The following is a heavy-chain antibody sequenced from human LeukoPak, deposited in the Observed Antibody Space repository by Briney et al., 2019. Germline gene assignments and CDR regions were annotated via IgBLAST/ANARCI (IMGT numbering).Heavy chain of an antibody. CDR2: INPNGGDT. CDR1: GYTLTKLS. V-gene: IGHV1-2*06. CDR3: ARDYCGGDCFPDY. J-gene: IGHJ4*02. Sequence: ASVKVSCKVSGYTLTKLSMHWVRQAPGQGLEWMGRINPNGGDTNYAQKFQGRVTMTRDTSISTAYMELSRLRSDDTAVYYCARDYCGGDCFPDYWGQGTLVTVSS. D-gene: IGHD2-21*02.